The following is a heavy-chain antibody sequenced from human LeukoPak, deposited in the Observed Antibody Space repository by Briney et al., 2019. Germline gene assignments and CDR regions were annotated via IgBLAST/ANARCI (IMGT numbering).Heavy chain of an antibody. CDR1: GGTFSSYA. CDR2: IIPIFGTA. J-gene: IGHJ5*02. V-gene: IGHV1-69*01. D-gene: IGHD6-19*01. CDR3: ARDSPIAVAGTVWFDP. Sequence: ASVAVSCKASGGTFSSYAISWVRQAPGQGLEWMGGIIPIFGTANYAQKFQGRVTITADESTSTAYMELSSLRSEDTAVYYCARDSPIAVAGTVWFDPWGQGTLVTVSS.